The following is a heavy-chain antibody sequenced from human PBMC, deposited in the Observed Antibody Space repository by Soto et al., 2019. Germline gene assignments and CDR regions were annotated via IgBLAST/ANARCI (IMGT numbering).Heavy chain of an antibody. Sequence: VKRSCKTAAESCITHYSNCVRRPLRQKIEWMRYMNTYSGNTGSAQKFKGRVRMTSDTARGTAYMELKGQRRDDSSVYYCARRELFDFWGQGTLVIVSS. V-gene: IGHV1-8*01. CDR3: ARRELFDF. J-gene: IGHJ4*02. CDR1: AESCITHY. D-gene: IGHD1-26*01. CDR2: MNTYSGNT.